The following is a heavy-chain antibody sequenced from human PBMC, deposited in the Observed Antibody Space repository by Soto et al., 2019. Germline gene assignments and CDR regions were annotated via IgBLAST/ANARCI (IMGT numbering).Heavy chain of an antibody. V-gene: IGHV4-31*03. Sequence: QVQLQESGPGLVKPSQNLSLTCTVSGGSISSGGYYWSWIRQHPGKGLEWIGYIYYSGSTYYNPSLKSRVTISVDTSKNQFSLKLSSVTAADTAVYYCARDEVQQLGHAFDIWGQGTMVTVSS. CDR2: IYYSGST. CDR1: GGSISSGGYY. D-gene: IGHD6-13*01. CDR3: ARDEVQQLGHAFDI. J-gene: IGHJ3*02.